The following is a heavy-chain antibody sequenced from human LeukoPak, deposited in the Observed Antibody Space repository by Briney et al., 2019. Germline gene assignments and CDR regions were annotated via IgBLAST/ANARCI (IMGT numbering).Heavy chain of an antibody. CDR1: GGSFSGYY. Sequence: SETLSLTCAVYGGSFSGYYWSWIRQPPGKGLEWIGEINHSGSTNYNPSLKSRVTISVDTSKNQFSLKLSSVTAADTAVYYCAGGDIVVVPAATEDRSYNWFDPWGQGTLVTVSS. CDR3: AGGDIVVVPAATEDRSYNWFDP. V-gene: IGHV4-34*01. D-gene: IGHD2-2*01. J-gene: IGHJ5*02. CDR2: INHSGST.